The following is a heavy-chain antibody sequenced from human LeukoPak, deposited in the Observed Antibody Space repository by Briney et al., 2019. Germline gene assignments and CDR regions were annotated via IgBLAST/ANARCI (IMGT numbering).Heavy chain of an antibody. J-gene: IGHJ5*02. V-gene: IGHV1-2*02. Sequence: GASVKVSCKASGYTFTGYYIHWVRQAPGQGLEWMGWINPNSGGPNYAQKFQGRVTMTWDTSISTAYMEMSRLRSDDTAVYYCARDVSAGGTNWFDPWGQGTLVTVSS. CDR2: INPNSGGP. D-gene: IGHD3-16*01. CDR1: GYTFTGYY. CDR3: ARDVSAGGTNWFDP.